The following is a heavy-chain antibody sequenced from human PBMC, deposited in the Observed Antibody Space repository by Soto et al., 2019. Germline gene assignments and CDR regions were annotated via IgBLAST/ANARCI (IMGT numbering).Heavy chain of an antibody. J-gene: IGHJ5*02. Sequence: PSETLSLTCTVSGGSISSYYWSWIRQPPGKGLEWIGYIYYSGSTNYNPSLKSRVTISVDTSKNQFSLKLSSVTAADTAVYYCARDHCSGGSCYSGWWFDPWGQGTLVTVSS. V-gene: IGHV4-59*01. CDR1: GGSISSYY. CDR3: ARDHCSGGSCYSGWWFDP. CDR2: IYYSGST. D-gene: IGHD2-15*01.